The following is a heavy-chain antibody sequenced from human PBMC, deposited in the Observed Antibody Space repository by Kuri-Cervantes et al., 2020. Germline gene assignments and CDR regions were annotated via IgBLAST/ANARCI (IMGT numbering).Heavy chain of an antibody. CDR1: GFTFSSYS. V-gene: IGHV3-23*01. J-gene: IGHJ4*02. Sequence: GESLKISCADSGFTFSSYSMNWVRQAPGKGLEWVSAISDSGGRTYFADSVKGRFTISRDNSKNTLYLQMNSLRAEDTAVYYCAKDRGSGWYDFDYWGQGTLVTVSS. CDR2: ISDSGGRT. D-gene: IGHD6-19*01. CDR3: AKDRGSGWYDFDY.